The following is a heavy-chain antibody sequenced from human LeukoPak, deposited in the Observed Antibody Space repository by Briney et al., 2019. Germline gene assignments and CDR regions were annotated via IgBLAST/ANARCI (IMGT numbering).Heavy chain of an antibody. Sequence: PSETLSLTCTVSGGSISSSSYYWGWIRQPPGKGLEWIGSIYYSGSTYYNPSLKSRVTISVDTSKTQFSLKLSSVTAADTAVYYCASQIYYDFRPLWFDPWGQGTLVTVSS. CDR3: ASQIYYDFRPLWFDP. CDR2: IYYSGST. V-gene: IGHV4-39*01. CDR1: GGSISSSSYY. J-gene: IGHJ5*02. D-gene: IGHD3-3*01.